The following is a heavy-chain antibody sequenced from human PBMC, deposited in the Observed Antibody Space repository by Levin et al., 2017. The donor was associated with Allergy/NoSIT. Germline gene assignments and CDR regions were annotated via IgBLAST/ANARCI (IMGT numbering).Heavy chain of an antibody. CDR2: VNCNSGDT. CDR1: GYTFTDHY. Sequence: ASVKVSCEAAGYTFTDHYMHWVRQAPGQGLEWMGWVNCNSGDTHYAQKFQDRVTMTRDTSITTAYIEVSSLRSDDTALYFGAGNDYGGYVQNFDYWGQGTLVTVSS. J-gene: IGHJ4*02. CDR3: AGNDYGGYVQNFDY. V-gene: IGHV1-2*02. D-gene: IGHD4-17*01.